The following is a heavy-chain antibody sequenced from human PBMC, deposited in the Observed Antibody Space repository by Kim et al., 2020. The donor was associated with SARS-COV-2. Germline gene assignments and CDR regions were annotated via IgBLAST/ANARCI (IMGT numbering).Heavy chain of an antibody. Sequence: ASVKVSCKASGYTFTGYYMHWVRQAPGQGLEWMGRINPNSGGTNYAQKFQGRVTMTRDTSISTAYMELSRLRSDDTAVYYCARWAVTTGGNYYYGMDVWGQGTTVTVSS. CDR1: GYTFTGYY. V-gene: IGHV1-2*06. CDR3: ARWAVTTGGNYYYGMDV. J-gene: IGHJ6*02. D-gene: IGHD4-17*01. CDR2: INPNSGGT.